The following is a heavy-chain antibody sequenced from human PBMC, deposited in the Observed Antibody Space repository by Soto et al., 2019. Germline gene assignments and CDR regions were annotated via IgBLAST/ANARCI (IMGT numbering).Heavy chain of an antibody. CDR1: GYTFTSYA. D-gene: IGHD2-15*01. Sequence: ASVKVSCKASGYTFTSYAIHWVRQAPGQRLEWMGWINAGNGNTKYSQKFQDRVTITRDTSASTAYMELSSLRSEDTAVYYCATRPPQIVVTLLPFPSWGQGTPVTVSS. V-gene: IGHV1-3*01. CDR3: ATRPPQIVVTLLPFPS. J-gene: IGHJ5*02. CDR2: INAGNGNT.